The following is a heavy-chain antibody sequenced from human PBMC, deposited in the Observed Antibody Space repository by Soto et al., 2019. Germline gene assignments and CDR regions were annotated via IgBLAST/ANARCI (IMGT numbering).Heavy chain of an antibody. CDR3: ATVPILGGTREPAYYFDY. D-gene: IGHD1-26*01. CDR2: TYYRSRWYN. CDR1: GDSVSGNSAA. Sequence: LSLTCAISGDSVSGNSAAWNWIRQSPSRGLXWLGRTYYRSRWYNDYAVSVKSRITVTPDTSKNQFSLHLNSVTPEDTAVYYCATVPILGGTREPAYYFDYWGQGTLVTVSS. V-gene: IGHV6-1*01. J-gene: IGHJ4*02.